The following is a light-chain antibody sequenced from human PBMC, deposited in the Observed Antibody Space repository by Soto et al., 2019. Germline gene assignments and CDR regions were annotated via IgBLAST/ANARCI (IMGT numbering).Light chain of an antibody. CDR2: DVS. J-gene: IGKJ1*01. Sequence: ESVLIQAPGTLSLSQGERAALSCRASRSLSSTSLAWYQQRPGQAPRLLIYDVSSRATGIPDRFSGSGSGTDFTLTINRLEPDDFAVYYCQQYGSSPRTFGQGTKV. V-gene: IGKV3-20*01. CDR3: QQYGSSPRT. CDR1: RSLSSTS.